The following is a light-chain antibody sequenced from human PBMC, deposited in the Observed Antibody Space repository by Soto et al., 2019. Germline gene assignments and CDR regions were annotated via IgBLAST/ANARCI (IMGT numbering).Light chain of an antibody. CDR1: SSDVGSYPL. J-gene: IGLJ1*01. CDR2: EVF. CDR3: CSYAGSSSPYV. Sequence: QSALPQPASVSGSPGQSITISCTGTSSDVGSYPLVSWYQQHPGEAPKLLIFEVFRRPSGVSNRFSGSKSGNTAFLTISGLQAEDEAEYYCCSYAGSSSPYVFGTGTKLTVL. V-gene: IGLV2-23*02.